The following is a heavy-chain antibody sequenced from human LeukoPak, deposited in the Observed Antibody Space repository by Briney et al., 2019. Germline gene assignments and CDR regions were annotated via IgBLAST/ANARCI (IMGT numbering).Heavy chain of an antibody. V-gene: IGHV3-30*02. CDR1: GFTFSSYG. CDR3: ATTIVVVPAATNY. Sequence: GGSLRLSCAASGFTFSSYGMHWVRQAPGKGLEWVAFIRYDGSNKYYADSVKGRFTISRGNSKNTLYLQMNSLRAEDTAVYYCATTIVVVPAATNYRGQGTLVTVSS. J-gene: IGHJ4*02. CDR2: IRYDGSNK. D-gene: IGHD2-2*01.